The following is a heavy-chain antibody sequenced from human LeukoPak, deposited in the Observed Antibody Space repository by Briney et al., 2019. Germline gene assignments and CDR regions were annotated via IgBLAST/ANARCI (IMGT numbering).Heavy chain of an antibody. CDR1: GLTFSGYV. D-gene: IGHD3-22*01. V-gene: IGHV3-23*01. CDR2: ISGSGSMA. CDR3: ARDLFLYSSDSSGFWPLDY. J-gene: IGHJ4*02. Sequence: GGSLRLSCVGSGLTFSGYVLAWVRQAPGKGLEWISAISGSGSMAYYADSVKDRFTISRDNSKNTLQLQMRSLRAEDTAVYYCARDLFLYSSDSSGFWPLDYWGQGSLVTVSS.